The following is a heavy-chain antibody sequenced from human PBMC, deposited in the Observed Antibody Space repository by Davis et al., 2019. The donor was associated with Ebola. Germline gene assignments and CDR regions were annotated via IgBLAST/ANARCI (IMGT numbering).Heavy chain of an antibody. CDR2: IKQDGSEK. CDR3: VRDYCSGTGCFPLDY. V-gene: IGHV3-7*01. CDR1: GFTFSKYW. D-gene: IGHD2-15*01. J-gene: IGHJ4*02. Sequence: GESLKISCAASGFTFSKYWMSWVRQAPGKGLEWVANIKQDGSEKYYVDSVNGRFSISRDNAKNSLYLQMNSLRAEDTAVYYCVRDYCSGTGCFPLDYWGQGTLVTVSP.